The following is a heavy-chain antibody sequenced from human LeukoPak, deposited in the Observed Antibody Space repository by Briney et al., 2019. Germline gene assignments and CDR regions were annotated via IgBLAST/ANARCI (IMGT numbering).Heavy chain of an antibody. CDR3: AKRSAESSGYFDS. CDR1: GFTFNTNT. Sequence: GGSLRLSCAASGFTFNTNTMKWVRQAPGKGLEWVSSISSSSSYIYYADSVKGRFTISRDNSKNTLYLQVNSLRAEDTAVYYCAKRSAESSGYFDSWGQGTLVTVSS. CDR2: ISSSSSYI. V-gene: IGHV3-21*04. D-gene: IGHD6-19*01. J-gene: IGHJ4*02.